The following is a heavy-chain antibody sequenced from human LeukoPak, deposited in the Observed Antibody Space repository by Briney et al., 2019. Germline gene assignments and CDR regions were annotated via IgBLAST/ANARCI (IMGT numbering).Heavy chain of an antibody. CDR2: FDPEDGET. CDR1: GYTLTELS. J-gene: IGHJ4*02. Sequence: ASVKVACKVSGYTLTELSMHWVRQALGKGLEWMGGFDPEDGETIYAQKFQGRVTMTEDTSTDTAYMELSSLRSEDTAVYYCATGVEYYDFWSGYYPFDYWGQGTLVTVSS. V-gene: IGHV1-24*01. CDR3: ATGVEYYDFWSGYYPFDY. D-gene: IGHD3-3*01.